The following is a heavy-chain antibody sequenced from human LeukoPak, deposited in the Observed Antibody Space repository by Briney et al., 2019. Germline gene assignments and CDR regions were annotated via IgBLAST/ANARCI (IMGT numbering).Heavy chain of an antibody. CDR1: GGSLSGYY. CDR3: ARVPYGAVDY. D-gene: IGHD4-17*01. V-gene: IGHV4-34*01. J-gene: IGHJ4*02. Sequence: PSETLSLTCAVYGGSLSGYYWSWIRQPPGKGLEWIGEINHSGSTNYNPSLKSRVTISVDTSKNQFSLKLSSVTAADTAVYYCARVPYGAVDYWGQGTLVTVSS. CDR2: INHSGST.